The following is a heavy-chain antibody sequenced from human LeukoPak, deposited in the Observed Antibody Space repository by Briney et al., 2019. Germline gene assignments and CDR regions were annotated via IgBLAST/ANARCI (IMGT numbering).Heavy chain of an antibody. J-gene: IGHJ4*02. CDR2: IYYSGNT. V-gene: IGHV4-59*08. Sequence: SETLSLTCTVSGGSISGYYWSWIRQPPGKGLGWIGYIYYSGNTNYNPSLKSRVTISVDTSKNQFSLKLSSVTAADTALYYCARAGYNYGFFNLDYWGQGTLVTVSS. D-gene: IGHD5-18*01. CDR1: GGSISGYY. CDR3: ARAGYNYGFFNLDY.